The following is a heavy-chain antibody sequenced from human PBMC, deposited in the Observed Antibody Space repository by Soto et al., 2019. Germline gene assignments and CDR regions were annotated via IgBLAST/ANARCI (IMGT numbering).Heavy chain of an antibody. D-gene: IGHD1-1*01. CDR3: ARAIGYDRNWTVSRINNWFDP. V-gene: IGHV4-34*01. J-gene: IGHJ5*02. Sequence: SETLSLTCALSGGSLNGYYWSWIRQIPGKGLEWIGEINHSGNTNYNPSLKSRVSIVADTSKNQFSLRLYYLTAADTAVYYCARAIGYDRNWTVSRINNWFDPWGRGNLVTVSS. CDR1: GGSLNGYY. CDR2: INHSGNT.